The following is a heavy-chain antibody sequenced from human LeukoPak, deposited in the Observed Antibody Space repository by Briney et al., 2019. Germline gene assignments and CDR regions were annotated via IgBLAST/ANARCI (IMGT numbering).Heavy chain of an antibody. D-gene: IGHD5-12*01. CDR1: GGSISSYY. J-gene: IGHJ4*02. CDR3: ARDPTRTLYFDY. Sequence: SETLSLTCTVSGGSISSYYWSWIRQPPGKGLEWIGYIYYSGSTNYNPSLKSRVTISVDTSKNQFSLKLSSVTAADTAVYYCARDPTRTLYFDYWGQGTLVTVSS. CDR2: IYYSGST. V-gene: IGHV4-59*01.